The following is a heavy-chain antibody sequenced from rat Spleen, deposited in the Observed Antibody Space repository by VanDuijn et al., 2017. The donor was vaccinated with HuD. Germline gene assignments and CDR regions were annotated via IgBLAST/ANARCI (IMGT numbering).Heavy chain of an antibody. V-gene: IGHV5-7*01. CDR2: ISSYGGRN. CDR1: GFTFSDYY. D-gene: IGHD5-1*01. Sequence: EVQLVESGGGLVQPGRSLKLSCAASGFTFSDYYMAWVRQAPKKGLEWVATISSYGGRNFYRDSVKGRFTISRDNAKSTLYLQMDSLRSEDTATYYCARTGSYNWFAYWGQGTLVTVSS. J-gene: IGHJ3*01. CDR3: ARTGSYNWFAY.